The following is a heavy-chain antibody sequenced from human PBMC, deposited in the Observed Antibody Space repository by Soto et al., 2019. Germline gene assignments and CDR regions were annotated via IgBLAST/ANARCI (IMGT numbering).Heavy chain of an antibody. CDR1: GFSLSTGGVG. CDR2: IYWDDDK. D-gene: IGHD7-27*01. V-gene: IGHV2-5*02. CDR3: AHRSGDREAY. Sequence: QITLKESGPTLVKPTQTLTLTCTFSGFSLSTGGVGVGWIRQPPGKALEWLALIYWDDDKRYNPSLERRLTISKDTPKNQVVLTITNMDPEDTATYFCAHRSGDREAYWGQGTLVTVSS. J-gene: IGHJ4*02.